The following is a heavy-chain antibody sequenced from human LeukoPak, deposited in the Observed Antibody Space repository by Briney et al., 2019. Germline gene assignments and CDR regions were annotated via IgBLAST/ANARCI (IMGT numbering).Heavy chain of an antibody. CDR2: IYYSGST. J-gene: IGHJ5*02. Sequence: SETLSLTCTVSGGSISSYYWSWIRQPPGKGLEWIGYIYYSGSTNYNPSLKSRVTISVDTSKNQFSLKLSSVTAADTAVYYCASDLGYCSSTSCRYFDPWGQGILVTVSS. V-gene: IGHV4-59*08. CDR1: GGSISSYY. CDR3: ASDLGYCSSTSCRYFDP. D-gene: IGHD2-2*01.